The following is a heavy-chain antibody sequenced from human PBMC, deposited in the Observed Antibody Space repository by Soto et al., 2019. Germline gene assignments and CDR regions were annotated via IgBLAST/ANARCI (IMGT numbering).Heavy chain of an antibody. D-gene: IGHD6-13*01. V-gene: IGHV6-1*01. CDR1: GESGSSNSAA. Sequence: SQTLSLTCATSGESGSSNSAAWNWIRQSPSRGLEWLGRTYYRSKWYNDYAVSVKSRITINPDTSKNQFSLQLNSVTPEDTAVYYCASSGAYSSSWYHYYHYVLAVWAQRTT. J-gene: IGHJ6*02. CDR3: ASSGAYSSSWYHYYHYVLAV. CDR2: TYYRSKWYN.